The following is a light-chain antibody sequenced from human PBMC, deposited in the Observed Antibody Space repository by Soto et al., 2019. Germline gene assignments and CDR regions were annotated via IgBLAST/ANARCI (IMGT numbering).Light chain of an antibody. J-gene: IGLJ3*02. CDR3: QAYDYSLTAFV. V-gene: IGLV1-40*01. CDR2: GNR. Sequence: QPVLTQPPSVSGAPGQRVTISCNGSKSNIGADYGVHWYQQLPGAAPKLVIFGNRNRPSGVPERFSGSKSGTSASLAITGLQAEDEADYYCQAYDYSLTAFVFGGGTKVTVL. CDR1: KSNIGADYG.